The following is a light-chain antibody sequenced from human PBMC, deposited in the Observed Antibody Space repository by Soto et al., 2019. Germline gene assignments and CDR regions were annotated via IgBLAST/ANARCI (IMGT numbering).Light chain of an antibody. V-gene: IGKV1D-12*01. CDR1: QGISTW. CDR2: GAS. J-gene: IGKJ5*01. CDR3: QQANSLPIS. Sequence: DIPLTQSPSSVSASFGDRITITCRASQGISTWLAWYQQKPGKAPKLLIYGASSLQSGVPSRFSGSGSGTDFTLTISNLQPEDFATYYCQQANSLPISFGQGTRLEIK.